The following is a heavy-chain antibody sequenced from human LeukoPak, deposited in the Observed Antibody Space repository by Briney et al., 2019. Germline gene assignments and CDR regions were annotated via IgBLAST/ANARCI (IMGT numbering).Heavy chain of an antibody. CDR3: AKDLGVGAYLLFDYITSGLDS. V-gene: IGHV3-30*18. J-gene: IGHJ4*02. CDR1: GFSFSSYG. D-gene: IGHD2/OR15-2a*01. CDR2: ISYDGSNE. Sequence: QPGGSLRLSCAASGFSFSSYGMHWVRQAPGKGLEWVAVISYDGSNEYFADSVKGRFTVSRDNSKNTLYLQMNSLRPEDTAVYYCAKDLGVGAYLLFDYITSGLDSWGQGTLVIVSS.